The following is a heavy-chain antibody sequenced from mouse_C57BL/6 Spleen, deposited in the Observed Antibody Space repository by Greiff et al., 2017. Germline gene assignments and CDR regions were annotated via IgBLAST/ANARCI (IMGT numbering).Heavy chain of an antibody. Sequence: QVQLQQPGAELVKPGASVKLSCKASGYTFTSYWMHWVKQRPGRGLEWIGRIDPNSGGTKYNEKFKSKATLTVDKPSSTAYMQLSSLTSEDSAVYYCARPQFITTVVGYFDVWGTGTTVTVSS. V-gene: IGHV1-72*01. CDR1: GYTFTSYW. CDR2: IDPNSGGT. CDR3: ARPQFITTVVGYFDV. J-gene: IGHJ1*03. D-gene: IGHD1-1*01.